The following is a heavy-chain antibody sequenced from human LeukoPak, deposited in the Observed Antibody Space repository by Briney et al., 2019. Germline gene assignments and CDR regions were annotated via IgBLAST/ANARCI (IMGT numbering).Heavy chain of an antibody. CDR2: INHSGST. D-gene: IGHD3-10*01. CDR3: ARGPGYYYGSGSYRY. V-gene: IGHV4-34*01. Sequence: GSLRLSCAASGFTFSSYGMSWVRQPPGKGLEWIGEINHSGSTNYNPSLKSRVTISVDTSKNQFSLKLSSVTAADTAVYYCARGPGYYYGSGSYRYWGQGTLVTVSS. J-gene: IGHJ4*02. CDR1: GFTFSSYG.